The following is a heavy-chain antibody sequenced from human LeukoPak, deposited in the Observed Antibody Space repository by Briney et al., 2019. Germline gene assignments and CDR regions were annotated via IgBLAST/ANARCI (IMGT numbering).Heavy chain of an antibody. CDR1: GFTVSTNY. J-gene: IGHJ2*01. CDR2: LYSGSDT. V-gene: IGHV3-53*01. Sequence: GGSLRLSCAASGFTVSTNYMNWVRQAPGKGLEWVSILYSGSDTYYADSVKGRFTISRDDSRNTLFLHMNSLKAEDTAIYYCARVGDHFHRFLDLWGRGTLVAVSS. CDR3: ARVGDHFHRFLDL. D-gene: IGHD2-21*01.